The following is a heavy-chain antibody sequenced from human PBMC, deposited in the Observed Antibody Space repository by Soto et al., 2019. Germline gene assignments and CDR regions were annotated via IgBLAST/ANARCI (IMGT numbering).Heavy chain of an antibody. D-gene: IGHD4-17*01. V-gene: IGHV3-33*01. CDR2: IWYDGSNK. J-gene: IGHJ6*02. CDR3: ARDRYGAYYYGMDV. CDR1: GFTFSSYG. Sequence: GGSLRLSCAASGFTFSSYGMHWVRQAPGKGLEWVAVIWYDGSNKYYADSVKGRFTISRDNSKNTLYLQMNSLRAEDTAVYYCARDRYGAYYYGMDVWSQGTTVTVSS.